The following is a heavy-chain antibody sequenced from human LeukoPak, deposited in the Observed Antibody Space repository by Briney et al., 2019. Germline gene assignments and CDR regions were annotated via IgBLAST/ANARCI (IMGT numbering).Heavy chain of an antibody. Sequence: SETLSLTCAVSGGSISSGGYSWSWIRQPPGKGLEWIAYIFYSGSTSYNPSLKSRVTISLDTSKNQFSLKLTSVTAADTAVYYCARIRGWEGSTDYYYYYMDVWGKGTTVTVSS. CDR1: GGSISSGGYS. V-gene: IGHV4-61*08. J-gene: IGHJ6*03. CDR3: ARIRGWEGSTDYYYYYMDV. CDR2: IFYSGST. D-gene: IGHD1-26*01.